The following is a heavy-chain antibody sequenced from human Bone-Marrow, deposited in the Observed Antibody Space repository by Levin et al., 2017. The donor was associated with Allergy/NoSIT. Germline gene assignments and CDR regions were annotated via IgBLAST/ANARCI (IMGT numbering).Heavy chain of an antibody. Sequence: SCTVSGGSIRSGGYYWSWIRQHPGKGLEWIGYIYDSGSTSYNPSLESRVAISVDTSKNQFYLKLTSLTAADTAVYYCAIIPDTTSEFDYWGQGTLVTVSS. CDR2: IYDSGST. CDR3: AIIPDTTSEFDY. J-gene: IGHJ4*02. V-gene: IGHV4-31*03. CDR1: GGSIRSGGYY. D-gene: IGHD5-18*01.